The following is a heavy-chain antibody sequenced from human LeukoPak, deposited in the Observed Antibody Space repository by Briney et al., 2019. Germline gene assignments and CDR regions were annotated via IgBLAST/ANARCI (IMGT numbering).Heavy chain of an antibody. CDR2: ISSSSSYI. Sequence: GGSLRLSCAASGFTFSSYSMNWVRQAPGKGLEWVSSISSSSSYIYYADSVKGRFTISRDNAKNTLYLQMNSLRAEDTAVYYCAKFSPLQYPDYWGQGTLVTVSS. J-gene: IGHJ4*02. CDR3: AKFSPLQYPDY. V-gene: IGHV3-21*04. D-gene: IGHD4-11*01. CDR1: GFTFSSYS.